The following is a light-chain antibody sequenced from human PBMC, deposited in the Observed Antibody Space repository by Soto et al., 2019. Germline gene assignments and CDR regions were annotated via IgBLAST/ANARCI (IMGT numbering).Light chain of an antibody. CDR3: SSYTSASALAI. J-gene: IGLJ2*01. V-gene: IGLV2-14*01. Sequence: QSALTQPASVSGSPGQTITISCAGTKFDIGRYNYVSWYRQHPGEAPKLIIFEDNNRPSGISNRFSGSKSGNTASLTISGLQVEDEAHYFCSSYTSASALAIFGGGTKLTVL. CDR2: EDN. CDR1: KFDIGRYNY.